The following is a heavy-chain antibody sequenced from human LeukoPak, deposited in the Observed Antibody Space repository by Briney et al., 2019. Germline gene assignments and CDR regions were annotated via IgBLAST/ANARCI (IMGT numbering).Heavy chain of an antibody. CDR3: ARTMRRIMITFGGVKPPDY. CDR1: GFTFSSYS. D-gene: IGHD3-16*01. CDR2: ISSSSSYI. J-gene: IGHJ4*02. Sequence: GGSLRLSCAASGFTFSSYSMNWVRQAPGKGREWVSSISSSSSYIYYADSVKGRFTISRDNAKNSLCLQMNSLRAEDTAVYYCARTMRRIMITFGGVKPPDYWGQGTLVTVSS. V-gene: IGHV3-21*01.